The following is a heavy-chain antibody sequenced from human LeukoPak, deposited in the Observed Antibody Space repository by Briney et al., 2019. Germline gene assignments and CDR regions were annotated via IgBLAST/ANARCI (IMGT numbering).Heavy chain of an antibody. CDR3: AKGGRWTGQDAYGY. D-gene: IGHD3-10*01. CDR2: ISYDGSNK. V-gene: IGHV3-30*04. Sequence: GRSLRLSCAASGFTFSSYAMHWVRQAPGKGLEWVAVISYDGSNKYYADSVKGRFTISRDNSKNTLYLQMNSLRAEDTAVYYCAKGGRWTGQDAYGYWGQGTLVTVSS. J-gene: IGHJ4*02. CDR1: GFTFSSYA.